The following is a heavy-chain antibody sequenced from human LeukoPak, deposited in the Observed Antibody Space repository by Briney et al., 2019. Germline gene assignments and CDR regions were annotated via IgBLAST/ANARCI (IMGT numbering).Heavy chain of an antibody. CDR2: IYPGDSDT. D-gene: IGHD3-10*01. V-gene: IGHV5-51*01. CDR3: ARRQYYGSGSYYKWYYFDY. CDR1: GYSFTSYW. J-gene: IGHJ4*02. Sequence: GESLKISCKGSGYSFTSYWIGWVRQMPGKGVEWMGIIYPGDSDTRYSPSFQGQVTISADKSISTAYLQWSSLKASDTAMYYCARRQYYGSGSYYKWYYFDYWGQGTLVTVSS.